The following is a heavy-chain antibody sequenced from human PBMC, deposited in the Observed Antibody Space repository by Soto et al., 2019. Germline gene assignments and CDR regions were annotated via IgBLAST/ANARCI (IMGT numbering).Heavy chain of an antibody. V-gene: IGHV1-69*08. D-gene: IGHD3-3*01. J-gene: IGHJ4*02. CDR3: ARDTYDFWSGYYTYFGY. CDR2: IIPILGIA. Sequence: QVQLVQSGAEVKKPGSSVKVSCKASGGTFSSYTISWVRQAPGQGLEWMGRIIPILGIANYAQKFQGRVTITADKSTSTAYMELSILRSEDTAVYYCARDTYDFWSGYYTYFGYWGQGTLVTVSS. CDR1: GGTFSSYT.